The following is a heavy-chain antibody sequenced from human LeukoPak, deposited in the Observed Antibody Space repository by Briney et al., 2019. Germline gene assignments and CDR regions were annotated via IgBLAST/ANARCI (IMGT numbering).Heavy chain of an antibody. V-gene: IGHV1-18*01. Sequence: ASVKVSCKASGYTFTSYGISWVRQAPGQGLEWMGWISAYNGNTNYAQKLQGRVTMTTDTSTSTAYMELRSLRSDDTAVYYCARPEYYDFWSGYQGYYFDYWGQGTLVTVSS. CDR3: ARPEYYDFWSGYQGYYFDY. J-gene: IGHJ4*02. CDR2: ISAYNGNT. D-gene: IGHD3-3*01. CDR1: GYTFTSYG.